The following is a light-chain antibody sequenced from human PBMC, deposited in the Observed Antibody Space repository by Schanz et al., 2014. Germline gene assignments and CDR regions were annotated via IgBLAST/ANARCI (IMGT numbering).Light chain of an antibody. J-gene: IGKJ1*01. V-gene: IGKV3-15*01. CDR3: QQYNNWPLT. CDR1: QSVYTS. Sequence: EIVLTQSAAILSVSPGERATLSCRASQSVYTSLAWYQQKPGQAPRLLVYGPSTRATGVPARFSGSGSGTEFTLTISSLQSEDFVVYYCQQYNNWPLTFGQGTKVEIK. CDR2: GPS.